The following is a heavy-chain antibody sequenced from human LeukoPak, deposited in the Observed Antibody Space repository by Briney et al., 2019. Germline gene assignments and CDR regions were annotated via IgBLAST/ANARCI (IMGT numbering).Heavy chain of an antibody. Sequence: PGGSLRLSCEASGFTFSSYSVSWVRQAPGKGPQWGSHISSSGITIYHADSVKGRFTISRDNAKNSLYLQMNSLRAEDTAVYYCARDQVRDDYGGIDDAFDIWGQGTMVTVSS. CDR1: GFTFSSYS. J-gene: IGHJ3*02. D-gene: IGHD4-23*01. CDR2: ISSSGITI. V-gene: IGHV3-48*04. CDR3: ARDQVRDDYGGIDDAFDI.